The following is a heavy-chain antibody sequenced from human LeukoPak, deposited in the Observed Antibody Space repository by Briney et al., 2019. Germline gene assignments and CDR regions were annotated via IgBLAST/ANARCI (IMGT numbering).Heavy chain of an antibody. CDR1: GGSISSYY. Sequence: SETLSLTCTVSGGSISSYYWSWIRQPPGKGLEWIGYIYYSGSTNYNPSLKSRVTISVDTSKNQFSLKLSSVPPADTAVYYCAPQTIAVAGTLFDIWGQGTMVTVSS. D-gene: IGHD6-19*01. J-gene: IGHJ3*02. CDR2: IYYSGST. V-gene: IGHV4-59*01. CDR3: APQTIAVAGTLFDI.